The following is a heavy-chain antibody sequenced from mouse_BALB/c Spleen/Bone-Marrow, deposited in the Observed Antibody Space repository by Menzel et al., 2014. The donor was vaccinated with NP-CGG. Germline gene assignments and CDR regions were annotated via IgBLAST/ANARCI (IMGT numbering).Heavy chain of an antibody. CDR1: GFAFSSYD. CDR3: ARHPYYGNYPAWFAY. V-gene: IGHV5-9*02. Sequence: EVQRVESGGGLVKPGGSLKLSCAASGFAFSSYDMSWVRQTPEKRLEWVATISSGGSYTYYPDSVKGRFTISRDNARNTLYLQVSSLRSEDTALYYCARHPYYGNYPAWFAYWGQGTLVTVSA. CDR2: ISSGGSYT. J-gene: IGHJ3*01. D-gene: IGHD2-10*01.